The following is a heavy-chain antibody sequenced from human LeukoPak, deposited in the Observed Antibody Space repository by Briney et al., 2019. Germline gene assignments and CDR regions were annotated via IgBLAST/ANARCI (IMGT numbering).Heavy chain of an antibody. CDR1: GGSISRGGYY. Sequence: PQTLSLTCTVSGGSISRGGYYSSWIRQHPGKGLEWIGYIYYSGSTYYNPSLKSRVTISVDTSKNQFSLKLSSVTAADTAVYYCARSGIVVVRDYYGMDVWGKGTTVTVSS. CDR3: ARSGIVVVRDYYGMDV. D-gene: IGHD2-2*01. CDR2: IYYSGST. J-gene: IGHJ6*04. V-gene: IGHV4-31*03.